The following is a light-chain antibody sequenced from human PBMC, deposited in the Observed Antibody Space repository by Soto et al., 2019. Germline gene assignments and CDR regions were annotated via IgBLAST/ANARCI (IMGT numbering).Light chain of an antibody. J-gene: IGKJ1*01. V-gene: IGKV4-1*01. CDR2: WAS. Sequence: DIVMTQSPDSLAVSLGERATINCKSSQNVFYSSNNKDFLAWYQQKPGQPPKLLIYWASTRQSGVPDRFSASGAGTDFTLTISSLQAEDVAVYYCQQYYDTPWTFGQGTKVEIK. CDR3: QQYYDTPWT. CDR1: QNVFYSSNNKDF.